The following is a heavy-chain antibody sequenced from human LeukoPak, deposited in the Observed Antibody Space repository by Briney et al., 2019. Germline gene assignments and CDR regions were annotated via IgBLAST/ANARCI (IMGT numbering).Heavy chain of an antibody. J-gene: IGHJ4*02. Sequence: SETLSLTCAVYGGSFSGYYWGWIRQPPGKGLEWIGEINHSGSTNYNPSLKSRVTISVDTSKNQFSLKLSSVTAADTAVYYCARGRYYYGSGSYYAYWGQGTLVTVSS. CDR2: INHSGST. D-gene: IGHD3-10*01. CDR3: ARGRYYYGSGSYYAY. V-gene: IGHV4-34*01. CDR1: GGSFSGYY.